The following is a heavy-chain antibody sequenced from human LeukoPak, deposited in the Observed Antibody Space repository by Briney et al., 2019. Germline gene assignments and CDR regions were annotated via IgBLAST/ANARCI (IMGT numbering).Heavy chain of an antibody. CDR3: GTRAY. Sequence: GGSLRLSCAASGFMFNSYWMMWVRQAPGKGLEWVANIKQDGSEKYYVDSVKGRFTISRDNAKNSLYQQMSSLRVEDTAVYYCGTRAYWGQGTLVTVSS. J-gene: IGHJ4*02. V-gene: IGHV3-7*01. CDR2: IKQDGSEK. CDR1: GFMFNSYW.